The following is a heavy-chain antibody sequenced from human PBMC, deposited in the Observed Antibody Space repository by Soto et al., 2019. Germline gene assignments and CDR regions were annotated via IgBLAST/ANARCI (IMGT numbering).Heavy chain of an antibody. J-gene: IGHJ3*01. CDR2: IQNDGSRT. CDR1: GFTFNYYW. CDR3: VRGDKGGIDL. V-gene: IGHV3-74*01. D-gene: IGHD2-15*01. Sequence: EVQLVESEGGLVQRGGSLRFSCAASGFTFNYYWMHWVRQAPGQGLMWVSHIQNDGSRTTYADSVKGRFTISRDNAKNTLYLQMNSLRAEDTAVYYCVRGDKGGIDLWGQGTTVTVFS.